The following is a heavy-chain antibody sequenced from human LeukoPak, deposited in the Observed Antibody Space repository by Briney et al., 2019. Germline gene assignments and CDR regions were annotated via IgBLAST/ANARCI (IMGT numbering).Heavy chain of an antibody. J-gene: IGHJ4*02. Sequence: KPSETLSLTCTVSGGSISSSSNSWGWIRQPPGKGLEWIGYIYDSGSTNYNPSLKSRVTISVDTSKDQFSLKLSSVTAADTAVYYCARDHTGSWYRGFDYWGQGTLVTVSS. CDR1: GGSISSSSNS. D-gene: IGHD6-13*01. CDR3: ARDHTGSWYRGFDY. CDR2: IYDSGST. V-gene: IGHV4-61*01.